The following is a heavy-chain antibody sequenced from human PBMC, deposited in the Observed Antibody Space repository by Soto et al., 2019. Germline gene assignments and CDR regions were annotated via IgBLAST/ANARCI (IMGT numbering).Heavy chain of an antibody. J-gene: IGHJ4*02. CDR1: GGTFSSDV. CDR3: VRDSGAKLSSS. D-gene: IGHD6-13*01. Sequence: SVKVSCKASGGTFSSDVINWVRQAPGQGLEWMGGITPIFSTTKYAQKFQGRVTVTTDESASTVYLELSSLRSEDTAVYYCVRDSGAKLSSSWGQGTLVTVSS. V-gene: IGHV1-69*05. CDR2: ITPIFSTT.